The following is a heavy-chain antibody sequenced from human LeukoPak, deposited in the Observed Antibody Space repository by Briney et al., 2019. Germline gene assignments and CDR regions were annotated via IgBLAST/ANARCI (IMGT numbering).Heavy chain of an antibody. Sequence: PGGSLRLSCAASGFTFSSYSMNWVRQAPGKGLEWVSSISSSSSYIYYADSVKGRVTISRDNAKNSLYLQMNSLRAEDTAVYYCARLSPYDFWSGYFNGWFDPWGQGTLVTVSS. CDR3: ARLSPYDFWSGYFNGWFDP. D-gene: IGHD3-3*01. CDR1: GFTFSSYS. V-gene: IGHV3-21*01. CDR2: ISSSSSYI. J-gene: IGHJ5*02.